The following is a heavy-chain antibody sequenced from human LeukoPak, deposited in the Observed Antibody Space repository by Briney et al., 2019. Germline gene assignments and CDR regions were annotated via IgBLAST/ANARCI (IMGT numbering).Heavy chain of an antibody. CDR3: ARDGDNGWDFDC. V-gene: IGHV3-30*04. CDR1: GFTFSNYA. D-gene: IGHD6-19*01. Sequence: PGRSLRLSCAASGFTFSNYAMHWVRQAPGKGLEWVAVISYDGSNKYYADSVKGRFTISRDNAKNSLFLQMNSLRAEDTAVYYCARDGDNGWDFDCWGQGTLVTASS. CDR2: ISYDGSNK. J-gene: IGHJ4*02.